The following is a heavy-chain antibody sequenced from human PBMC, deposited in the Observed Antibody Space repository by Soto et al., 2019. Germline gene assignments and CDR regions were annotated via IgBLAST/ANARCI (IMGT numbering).Heavy chain of an antibody. CDR3: ARGEMTTVYFDY. J-gene: IGHJ4*02. CDR1: GGCFSGYY. Sequence: SQTLSLTCAVYGGCFSGYYWSWIRQPPGKGLEWIGEINHSGSTNYNPSLKSRVTISVDTSKNQFSLKLSSVTAADTAVYYCARGEMTTVYFDYWGQGTLVTVSS. V-gene: IGHV4-34*01. CDR2: INHSGST. D-gene: IGHD4-4*01.